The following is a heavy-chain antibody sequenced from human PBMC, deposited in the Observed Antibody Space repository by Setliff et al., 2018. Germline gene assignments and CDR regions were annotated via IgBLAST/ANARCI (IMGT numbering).Heavy chain of an antibody. D-gene: IGHD3-10*01. CDR3: ARDSSHFIRVLES. V-gene: IGHV3-21*01. J-gene: IGHJ4*02. Sequence: PGGSLRLSCAASGFTFSASTMNWVRQAPGKGLEWVSSISGSSSNFIYYADSVKGRFTISRDNAKNSLFLQMDNLRAEDTAQYFCARDSSHFIRVLESWGQGTLVTVSS. CDR1: GFTFSAST. CDR2: ISGSSSNFI.